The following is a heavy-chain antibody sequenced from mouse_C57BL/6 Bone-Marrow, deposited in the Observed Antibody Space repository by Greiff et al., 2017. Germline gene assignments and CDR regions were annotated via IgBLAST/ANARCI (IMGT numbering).Heavy chain of an antibody. Sequence: EVHLVESGPELVKPGASVKISCKASGYSFTDYNMNWVKQSNGKSLEWIGVINPNYGTTSYNQKFKGKATLTVDQSSSTAYMQLNSLTSEDSAVYYCARGGNYRGYFDYWGQGTTLTVSS. CDR3: ARGGNYRGYFDY. V-gene: IGHV1-39*01. J-gene: IGHJ2*01. CDR1: GYSFTDYN. D-gene: IGHD2-1*01. CDR2: INPNYGTT.